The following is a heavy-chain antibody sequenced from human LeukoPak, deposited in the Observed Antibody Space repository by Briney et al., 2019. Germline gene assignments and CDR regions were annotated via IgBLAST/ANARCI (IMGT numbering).Heavy chain of an antibody. CDR1: GYTFTAYY. V-gene: IGHV1-2*06. D-gene: IGHD6-19*01. J-gene: IGHJ4*02. CDR2: INPNSGDT. Sequence: ASVKVSCKASGYTFTAYYMHWVRQAPGQGLEWMGRINPNSGDTNYAQKFQGRVTMTRDTSISTAYMELSRLTSDDTALYYCATLISVHYWGQGTLVTVSS. CDR3: ATLISVHY.